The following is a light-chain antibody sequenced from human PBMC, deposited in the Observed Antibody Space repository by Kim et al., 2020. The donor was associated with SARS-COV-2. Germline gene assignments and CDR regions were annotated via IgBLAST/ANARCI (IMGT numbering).Light chain of an antibody. Sequence: ASVGDRVTISCRASQGISNYLAWYQQKPGKVPKLLIYAASTLQSGVPSLFSGSGSGTDFTLTISSLQPEDVATYYCQKYNSAPRTFGQGTKVDIK. CDR3: QKYNSAPRT. CDR1: QGISNY. CDR2: AAS. V-gene: IGKV1-27*01. J-gene: IGKJ1*01.